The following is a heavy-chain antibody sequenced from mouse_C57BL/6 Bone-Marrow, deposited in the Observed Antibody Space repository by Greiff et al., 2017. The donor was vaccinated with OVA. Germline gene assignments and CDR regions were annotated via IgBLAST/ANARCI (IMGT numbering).Heavy chain of an antibody. D-gene: IGHD1-1*01. J-gene: IGHJ3*01. V-gene: IGHV14-4*01. CDR3: TTWYYYGSGAY. CDR1: GFNIKDDY. Sequence: VQLKQSGAELVRPGASVKLSCTASGFNIKDDYMHWVKQRPEQGLEWIGWIDPENGDTEYALKFQGKATITADTSSNTAYLQLSSLTSEDTAVYYCTTWYYYGSGAYWGQGTLVTVSA. CDR2: IDPENGDT.